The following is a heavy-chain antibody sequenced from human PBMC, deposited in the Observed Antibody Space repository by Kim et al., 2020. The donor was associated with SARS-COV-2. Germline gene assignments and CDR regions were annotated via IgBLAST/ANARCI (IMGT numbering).Heavy chain of an antibody. Sequence: SRVTISVDTSTNQFSLKLSSVTAADTAVYYCARGYDSSGYYYDRKNWFDPWGQGTLVTVSS. CDR3: ARGYDSSGYYYDRKNWFDP. J-gene: IGHJ5*02. V-gene: IGHV4-39*07. D-gene: IGHD3-22*01.